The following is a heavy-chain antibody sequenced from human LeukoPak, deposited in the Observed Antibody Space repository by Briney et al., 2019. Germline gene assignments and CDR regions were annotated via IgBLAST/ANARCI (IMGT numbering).Heavy chain of an antibody. D-gene: IGHD4-17*01. V-gene: IGHV1-2*06. CDR3: ARDVHGDYGSGWFDP. CDR2: INPNSGGT. Sequence: ASVKVSCKASGYTFTGYYMHWVRQAPGQGLEWMGRINPNSGGTDYAQKFQGRVTMTRDTSISTAYTELTSLTSDDTAVYYCARDVHGDYGSGWFDPWGQGTLVSVSS. J-gene: IGHJ5*02. CDR1: GYTFTGYY.